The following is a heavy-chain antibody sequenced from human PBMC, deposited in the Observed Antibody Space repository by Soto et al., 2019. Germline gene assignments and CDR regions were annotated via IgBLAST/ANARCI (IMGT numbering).Heavy chain of an antibody. Sequence: EVQLLDSGGGLVQPGRSLRLSCAASGFIFDDHAMHWVRQVPGRGLEWVAGISWNSDNIAYADFAEGRFTIFRDNAKNSLHLQITSLRAEETAVYSGVRDAELDPPHSFDVWGQVTLGTVSS. CDR2: ISWNSDNI. J-gene: IGHJ5*02. CDR1: GFIFDDHA. CDR3: VRDAELDPPHSFDV. D-gene: IGHD1-1*01. V-gene: IGHV3-9*01.